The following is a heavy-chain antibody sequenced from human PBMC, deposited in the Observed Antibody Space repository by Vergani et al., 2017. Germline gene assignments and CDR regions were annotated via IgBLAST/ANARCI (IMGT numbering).Heavy chain of an antibody. D-gene: IGHD2-2*01. CDR2: IYTSGST. CDR1: GGSISSGSYY. V-gene: IGHV4-61*02. Sequence: QVQLQESGPGLVKPSQTLSLTCTVSGGSISSGSYYWSWIRQPAGKGLEWIGRIYTSGSTNYNPSLKSRVTISVDTSKNQFSLKLSSVTAADTAVYYCARVGEVPAAIRYYYYYMDVWGKGTTVTVSS. CDR3: ARVGEVPAAIRYYYYYMDV. J-gene: IGHJ6*03.